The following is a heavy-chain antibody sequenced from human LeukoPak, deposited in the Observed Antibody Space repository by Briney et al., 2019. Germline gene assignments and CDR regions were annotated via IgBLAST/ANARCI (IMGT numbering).Heavy chain of an antibody. Sequence: PGGSLRLSCAASGFTFSSYVMHWVRQAPGKGLEGVAVIWYDGSNKYYADSVKGRFTISRDNSKNTLYLQMNSLRAEDTAVYYCARGAVAGDYWGQGTLVTVSS. CDR2: IWYDGSNK. CDR3: ARGAVAGDY. J-gene: IGHJ4*02. CDR1: GFTFSSYV. D-gene: IGHD6-19*01. V-gene: IGHV3-33*01.